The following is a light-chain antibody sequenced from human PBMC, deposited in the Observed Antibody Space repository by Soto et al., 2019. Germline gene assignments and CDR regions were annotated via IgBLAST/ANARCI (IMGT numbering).Light chain of an antibody. CDR2: RNN. CDR3: AAWDDSLSGVL. CDR1: SSNIGTNY. J-gene: IGLJ3*02. Sequence: QSVLSQPPSASGTPGQRVTVSWSGSSSNIGTNYVYWYHQLPATAPKLLLYRNNQRPSGVPDRFAGSKSGTSASLAISGLRSEDESDYFCAAWDDSLSGVLFGGGTQLTVL. V-gene: IGLV1-47*01.